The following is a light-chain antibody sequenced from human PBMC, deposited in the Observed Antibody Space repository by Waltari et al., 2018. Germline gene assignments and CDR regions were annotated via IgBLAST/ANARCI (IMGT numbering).Light chain of an antibody. CDR1: QYIKNH. V-gene: IGKV1-16*02. J-gene: IGKJ3*01. Sequence: DIQMTQSPSSLSASVGDRVTITCRASQYIKNHLAWFQQRPGKAPKSLIYGASTLQSGVPSKFSGSGSGTHFTLTITDLQPDDFATYFCQQYDGYPFTFGPGTTGDVK. CDR2: GAS. CDR3: QQYDGYPFT.